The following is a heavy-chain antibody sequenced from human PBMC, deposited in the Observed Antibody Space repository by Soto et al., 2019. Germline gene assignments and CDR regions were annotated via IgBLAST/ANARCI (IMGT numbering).Heavy chain of an antibody. Sequence: GGSLRLSCAASGFTFSSYSMNWVRQAPGKGLEWVSSISSSSSYIYYADSVKGRFTISRDNAKNSLYLQMNSLRAEDTAVYYCAKMAKQLATKDNVDYWGQGTLVTVSS. CDR3: AKMAKQLATKDNVDY. J-gene: IGHJ4*02. D-gene: IGHD6-6*01. V-gene: IGHV3-21*04. CDR1: GFTFSSYS. CDR2: ISSSSSYI.